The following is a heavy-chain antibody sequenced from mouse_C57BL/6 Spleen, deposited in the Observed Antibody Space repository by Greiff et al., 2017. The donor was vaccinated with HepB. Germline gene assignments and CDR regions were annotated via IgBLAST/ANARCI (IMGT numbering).Heavy chain of an antibody. CDR3: AVLRLPRDY. D-gene: IGHD3-2*02. Sequence: QVQLQQPGAELVKPGASVKLSCKASGYTFTSYWMQWVKHRPGQGLEWIGEIDPSDSYTNYNQKFKGKATLTVDTSSSTAYMQLSSLTSEDSAVYYCAVLRLPRDYWGQGTTLTVSS. V-gene: IGHV1-50*01. CDR1: GYTFTSYW. CDR2: IDPSDSYT. J-gene: IGHJ2*01.